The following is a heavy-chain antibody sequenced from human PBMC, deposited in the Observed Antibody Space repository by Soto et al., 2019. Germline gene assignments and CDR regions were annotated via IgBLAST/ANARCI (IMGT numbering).Heavy chain of an antibody. CDR3: ARDAEGGVYGDYATYDYFDY. D-gene: IGHD4-17*01. J-gene: IGHJ4*02. V-gene: IGHV3-11*01. Sequence: QVQLVESGGGLVKPGGSLRLSCAASGFTFSDYYMSWIRQAPGKGLEWVSYISSSGSTIYYADSVKGRFTISRDNAKNSLYLQMNSLRAEDTAVYYCARDAEGGVYGDYATYDYFDYWGQGTLVTVSS. CDR1: GFTFSDYY. CDR2: ISSSGSTI.